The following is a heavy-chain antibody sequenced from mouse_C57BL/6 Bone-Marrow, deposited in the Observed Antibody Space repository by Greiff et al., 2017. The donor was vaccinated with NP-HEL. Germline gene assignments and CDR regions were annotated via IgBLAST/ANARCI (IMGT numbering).Heavy chain of an antibody. V-gene: IGHV2-9-1*01. Sequence: VKLVESGPGLVAPSQSLSITCTVSGFSLTSYAISWVRQPPGKGLEWLGVIWTGGGTNYNSALKSRLSISKDNSKSQVFLKMNSLQTDDTARYYCARISYYYGSSYWYFDVWGTGTTVTVSS. D-gene: IGHD1-1*01. J-gene: IGHJ1*03. CDR1: GFSLTSYA. CDR3: ARISYYYGSSYWYFDV. CDR2: IWTGGGT.